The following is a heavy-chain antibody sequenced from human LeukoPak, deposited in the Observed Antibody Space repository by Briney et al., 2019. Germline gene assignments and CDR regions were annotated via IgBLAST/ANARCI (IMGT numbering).Heavy chain of an antibody. Sequence: SGPTLVKPTQTLTLTCTFSGFSLSTSGVGVGWIRQPPGKALEWLALIYWNEDKRYSPSLKSRLTITKDTSKNQVVLTMNNMDPADTATYCCARSLDPYCSGGSCYSDFDHWGQGTLVTVSS. V-gene: IGHV2-5*01. CDR2: IYWNEDK. CDR1: GFSLSTSGVG. D-gene: IGHD2-15*01. J-gene: IGHJ4*02. CDR3: ARSLDPYCSGGSCYSDFDH.